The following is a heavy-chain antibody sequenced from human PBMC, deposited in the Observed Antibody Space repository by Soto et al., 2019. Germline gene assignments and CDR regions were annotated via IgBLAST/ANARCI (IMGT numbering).Heavy chain of an antibody. CDR1: GFTFSTYA. CDR3: AKDLSYGSGTYYSLYYGMDV. CDR2: ISGSGVST. Sequence: EVQLLESGGGLVQPGGSLRLSCAASGFTFSTYAMSWVRQAPGKGLEWVSAISGSGVSTYYADSVKGRFTISRDNSKHTLYLQMNSLRAEDTALYYCAKDLSYGSGTYYSLYYGMDVWGQGTTVTVSS. V-gene: IGHV3-23*01. J-gene: IGHJ6*02. D-gene: IGHD3-10*01.